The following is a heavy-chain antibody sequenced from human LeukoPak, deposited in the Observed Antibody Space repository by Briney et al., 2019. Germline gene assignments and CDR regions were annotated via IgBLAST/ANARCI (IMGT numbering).Heavy chain of an antibody. CDR3: ARDGDYGYYYMDV. V-gene: IGHV1-2*02. D-gene: IGHD4/OR15-4a*01. Sequence: ASVKVTCKASGYTFTGCNLHRVRHAPGQGHELKGWNNPNIGGTNYAQKCQGRVTITRDTSISTAYMELSRLRSDDTAVYYCARDGDYGYYYMDVWGKGTTVTVSS. CDR1: GYTFTGCN. CDR2: NNPNIGGT. J-gene: IGHJ6*03.